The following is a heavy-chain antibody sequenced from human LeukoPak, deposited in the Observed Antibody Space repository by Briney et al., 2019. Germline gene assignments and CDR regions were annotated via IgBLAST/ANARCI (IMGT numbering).Heavy chain of an antibody. CDR1: GFTFSSYE. D-gene: IGHD1-26*01. J-gene: IGHJ4*02. CDR3: ASVARSNRGGY. CDR2: TSSSGSTI. Sequence: PGGSLRLSCAASGFTFSSYEMNWVRQAPGKGLEWVSYTSSSGSTIYYADSVKGRFTISRDNAKNSLYLQMNSLRAEDTAVYYCASVARSNRGGYWGQGTLVTVSS. V-gene: IGHV3-48*03.